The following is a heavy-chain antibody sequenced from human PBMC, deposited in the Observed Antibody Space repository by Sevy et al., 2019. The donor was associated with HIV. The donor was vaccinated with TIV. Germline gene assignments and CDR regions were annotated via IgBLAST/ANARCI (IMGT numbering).Heavy chain of an antibody. CDR1: GGSISNGSYY. CDR2: IFYRGNT. CDR3: ARIKGEPLRAWFDP. J-gene: IGHJ5*02. V-gene: IGHV4-39*01. Sequence: SETLSLSCTVSGGSISNGSYYWGWIRQPPGKGLEWIGSIFYRGNTYYNPSLKSRVLISVDTSKNQFSLKLSSVTAADTAIYSCARIKGEPLRAWFDPWGLGTLVTVSS.